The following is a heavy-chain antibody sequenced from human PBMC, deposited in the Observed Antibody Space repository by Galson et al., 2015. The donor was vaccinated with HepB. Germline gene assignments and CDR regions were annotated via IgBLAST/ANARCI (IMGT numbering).Heavy chain of an antibody. CDR3: VRAAGWFDP. J-gene: IGHJ5*02. CDR1: GFTFSDYY. CDR2: ISSSGNTI. V-gene: IGHV3-11*01. Sequence: SLRLSCAASGFTFSDYYMGWVRQAPGKGLEWVSDISSSGNTIYYADSVKGRFTISRDNTKNSLYLRMNSLRAEDTAVYYCVRAAGWFDPWGQGTLVTVSS. D-gene: IGHD3-10*01.